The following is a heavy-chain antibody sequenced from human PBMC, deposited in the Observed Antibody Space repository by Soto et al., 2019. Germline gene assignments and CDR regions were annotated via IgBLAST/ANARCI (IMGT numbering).Heavy chain of an antibody. CDR3: TRDGVVATLEGYYYYYGMDV. CDR1: GGTFSSYA. J-gene: IGHJ6*02. CDR2: IIPIFGTA. V-gene: IGHV1-69*13. D-gene: IGHD5-12*01. Sequence: GASVKVSCKASGGTFSSYAISWVRQAPGQGLEWMGGIIPIFGTANYAQKFQGRVTITADESTSTAYMELSSLRSEDTAVCYCTRDGVVATLEGYYYYYGMDVWGQGTTVTVSS.